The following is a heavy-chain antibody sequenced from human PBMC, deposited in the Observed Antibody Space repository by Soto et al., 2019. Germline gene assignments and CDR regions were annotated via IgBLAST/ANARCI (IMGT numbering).Heavy chain of an antibody. CDR2: IIPIFGTA. CDR1: GGTFSSYA. Sequence: QVQLVQSGAEVKKPGSSVKVSCKASGGTFSSYAISWVRQAPGQGLEWMGGIIPIFGTANYAQKFQGRVTITADESTSKAYMELSSLRSEDTAVYYCARPDIVATMAYYYGMDVWGQGTTVTVSS. CDR3: ARPDIVATMAYYYGMDV. D-gene: IGHD5-12*01. J-gene: IGHJ6*02. V-gene: IGHV1-69*01.